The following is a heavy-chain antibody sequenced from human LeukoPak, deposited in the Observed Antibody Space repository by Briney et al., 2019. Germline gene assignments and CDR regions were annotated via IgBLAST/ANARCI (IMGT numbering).Heavy chain of an antibody. D-gene: IGHD3-22*01. CDR1: GFTFSGYG. CDR2: ISYDGSNK. CDR3: ARRYSHYYDSSGPPRAFDI. V-gene: IGHV3-30*03. Sequence: GGSLRLSCAASGFTFSGYGMHWVRQAPGKGLEWVAVISYDGSNKYYADSVKGRFTISRDNSKNTLYLQMNSLRAEDTAMYYCARRYSHYYDSSGPPRAFDIWGQGTMVTVSS. J-gene: IGHJ3*02.